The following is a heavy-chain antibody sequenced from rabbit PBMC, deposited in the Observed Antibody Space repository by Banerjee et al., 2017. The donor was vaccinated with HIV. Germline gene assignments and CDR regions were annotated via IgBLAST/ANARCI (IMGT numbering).Heavy chain of an antibody. J-gene: IGHJ4*01. V-gene: IGHV1S45*01. CDR1: GFSFSSGYD. Sequence: QEQLEESGGDLVKPEGSLTLTCTASGFSFSSGYDMCWVRQAPGKGLEWIACIYTGTSGSTYYASWAKGRFTISKASSTTVTLQMTSLTAADTATYFCARGDTGGSLGDIFTVGYYLNFWGPGTLVTVS. CDR2: IYTGTSGST. D-gene: IGHD4-2*01. CDR3: ARGDTGGSLGDIFTVGYYLNF.